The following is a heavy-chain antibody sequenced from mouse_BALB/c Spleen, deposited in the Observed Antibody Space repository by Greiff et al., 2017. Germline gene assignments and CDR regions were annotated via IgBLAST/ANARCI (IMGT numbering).Heavy chain of an antibody. CDR1: GYTFTSYW. J-gene: IGHJ4*01. CDR3: ARRGGNYAMDY. D-gene: IGHD1-1*02. Sequence: VQLQQSGAELARPGASVKLSCKASGYTFTSYWMQWVKQRPGQGLEWIGAIYPGDGDTRYTQKFKGKATLTADKSSSTAYMQLSSLTSEDTAVYYCARRGGNYAMDYWGQGTSVTVSS. V-gene: IGHV1-87*01. CDR2: IYPGDGDT.